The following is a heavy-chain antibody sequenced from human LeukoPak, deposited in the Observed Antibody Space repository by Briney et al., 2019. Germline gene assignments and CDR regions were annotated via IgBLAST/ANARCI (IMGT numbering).Heavy chain of an antibody. Sequence: SETLSLTCTVSGGSISSYYWSWIRQPPGKGLEWIGYIYYSGSTNYNPSLKSRVTISVDTSKNQFSLKLSSVTAADTAVYYCARGTGKANWFDPWGQGTLVTVSS. D-gene: IGHD6-13*01. CDR3: ARGTGKANWFDP. V-gene: IGHV4-59*01. J-gene: IGHJ5*02. CDR1: GGSISSYY. CDR2: IYYSGST.